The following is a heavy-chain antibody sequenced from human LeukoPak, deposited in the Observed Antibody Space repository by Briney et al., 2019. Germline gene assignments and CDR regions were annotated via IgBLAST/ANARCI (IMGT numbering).Heavy chain of an antibody. Sequence: ASVKVSCKASGYTFTSYDINWVRQATGQGLEWMGWMNPNSGNTGYAQKFQGRVTMTRNTSISTAYMELSSLRSEDTAVYYCARAVDIVAVPAAIYWFDPWGQGTLVTVSS. CDR2: MNPNSGNT. CDR1: GYTFTSYD. D-gene: IGHD2-2*01. CDR3: ARAVDIVAVPAAIYWFDP. V-gene: IGHV1-8*01. J-gene: IGHJ5*02.